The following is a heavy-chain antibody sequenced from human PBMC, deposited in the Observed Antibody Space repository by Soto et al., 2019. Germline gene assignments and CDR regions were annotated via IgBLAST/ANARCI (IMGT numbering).Heavy chain of an antibody. CDR3: ARSDILTGYYRYFDY. CDR2: TYHSGNP. D-gene: IGHD3-9*01. Sequence: PSETLSLTCDVSGDTISTGGYTWAWIRQPPGKALEWIGHTYHSGNPYYNPSLKSRVIISVDRSKNQFSLKVRSVTAADTAVYYCARSDILTGYYRYFDYWGQGTLVTVSS. J-gene: IGHJ4*02. CDR1: GDTISTGGYT. V-gene: IGHV4-30-2*01.